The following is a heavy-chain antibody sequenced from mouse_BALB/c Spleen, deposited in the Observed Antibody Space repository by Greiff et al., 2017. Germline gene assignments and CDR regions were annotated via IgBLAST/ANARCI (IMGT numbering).Heavy chain of an antibody. D-gene: IGHD2-4*01. V-gene: IGHV6-6*02. CDR2: IRLKSNNYAT. Sequence: EVKLVESGGGLVQPGGSMKLSCVASGFTFSNYWMNWVRQSPEKGLEWVAEIRLKSNNYATHYAESVKGRFTISRDDSKSSVYLQMNNLRAEDTGIYYCTTITTGDWYFDVWGAGTTVTVSS. J-gene: IGHJ1*01. CDR1: GFTFSNYW. CDR3: TTITTGDWYFDV.